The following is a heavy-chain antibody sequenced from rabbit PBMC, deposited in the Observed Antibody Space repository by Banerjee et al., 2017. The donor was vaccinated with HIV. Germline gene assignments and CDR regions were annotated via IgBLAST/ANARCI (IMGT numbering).Heavy chain of an antibody. CDR3: VRETETYTGYAGYGYYFDL. V-gene: IGHV1S40*01. D-gene: IGHD7-1*01. Sequence: QSLEESGGDLVKPGASLTLTCTASGFSFSSGYWICWVRQAPGKGLEWIACIYAGSSGSTYCASWAKGRFTISKTSSTTVALQMTSLTAADTATYFCVRETETYTGYAGYGYYFDLWGQGTLVTVS. J-gene: IGHJ4*01. CDR1: GFSFSSGYW. CDR2: IYAGSSGST.